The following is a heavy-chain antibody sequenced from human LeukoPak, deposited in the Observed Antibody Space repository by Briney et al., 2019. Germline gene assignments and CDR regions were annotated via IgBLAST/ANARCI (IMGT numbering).Heavy chain of an antibody. J-gene: IGHJ6*04. CDR1: GGSFSGYY. D-gene: IGHD3-10*01. V-gene: IGHV4-34*01. CDR2: INHSGST. Sequence: SETLSLTCAVYGGSFSGYYWSWIRQPPGKGLEWIGEINHSGSTNYNPSLKSRVTISVDTSKNQFSLKLSSVTAADTAVYYCARKVVRGNYGMDVWGKGTTVTVSS. CDR3: ARKVVRGNYGMDV.